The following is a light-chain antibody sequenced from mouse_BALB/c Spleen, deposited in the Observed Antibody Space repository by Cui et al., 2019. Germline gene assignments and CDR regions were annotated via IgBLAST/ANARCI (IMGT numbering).Light chain of an antibody. J-gene: IGKJ5*01. Sequence: DIQMTQSPASLSASVGETVTITCRASANIYSYLAWYQQKQGKSPQLLVYNAKTLAEGVPSRFSGSGSGTQFSLKINSLQPEDFGSYYCQHHYGTPLTFGAGTKLELK. CDR3: QHHYGTPLT. CDR2: NAK. CDR1: ANIYSY. V-gene: IGKV12-44*01.